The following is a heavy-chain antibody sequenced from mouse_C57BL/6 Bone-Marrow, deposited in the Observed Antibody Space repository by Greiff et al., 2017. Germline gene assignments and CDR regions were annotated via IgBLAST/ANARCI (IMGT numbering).Heavy chain of an antibody. CDR3: ARSSYGNSRYIDV. V-gene: IGHV1-55*01. CDR1: GYTFTSYW. D-gene: IGHD2-10*02. J-gene: IGHJ1*03. Sequence: VQLQQPGAELVKPGASVKMSCKASGYTFTSYWITWVKQRPGQGLEWIGDIYPGSGSTKYNEKFKSKATLTVDKSSSTAYMLLISLTSEDSAVYCCARSSYGNSRYIDVWGKVSTLSVTT. CDR2: IYPGSGST.